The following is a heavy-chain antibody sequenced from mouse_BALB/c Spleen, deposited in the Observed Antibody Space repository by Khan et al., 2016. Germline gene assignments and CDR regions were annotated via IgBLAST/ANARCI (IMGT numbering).Heavy chain of an antibody. D-gene: IGHD1-1*01. Sequence: QVQLQQPGAELVKPGASVKLSCKASGYTFTSYWMHWVKQRPGQGLEWIGEINPSNDRPNYNEKFKTKATLTVDKSSSTAYMQLSSLTSEDSAVYYGVRGGSYGGSSNYWFFDVWGAGTTVTVSS. V-gene: IGHV1S81*02. CDR2: INPSNDRP. CDR3: VRGGSYGGSSNYWFFDV. J-gene: IGHJ1*01. CDR1: GYTFTSYW.